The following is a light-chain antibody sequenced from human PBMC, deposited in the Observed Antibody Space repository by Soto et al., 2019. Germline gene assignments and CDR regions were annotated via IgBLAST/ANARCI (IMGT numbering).Light chain of an antibody. CDR1: ESIDSW. CDR3: QQYSSHST. J-gene: IGKJ1*01. Sequence: DIQMTQSPSTLSASVGDRVTITCRASESIDSWLAWHQQKPGRAPKLLISKASSLESGVPSRFSGSGFGTEFTLTISSLQPDDFATYYCQQYSSHSTFGQGTKVDIK. CDR2: KAS. V-gene: IGKV1-5*03.